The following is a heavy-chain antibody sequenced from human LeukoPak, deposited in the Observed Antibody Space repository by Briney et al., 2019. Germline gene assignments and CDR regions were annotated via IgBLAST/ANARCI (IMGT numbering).Heavy chain of an antibody. CDR3: ARLNCRSTSCQDYYVDY. CDR2: ISAYNGNT. V-gene: IGHV1-18*01. CDR1: GYTFTSYG. Sequence: ASVKVSCKASGYTFTSYGISWVRQAPGQGLEWMGWISAYNGNTNYAQKLQGRVTMTTDTSTSTAYMDLRSLRSGDTAVFYCARLNCRSTSCQDYYVDYWGQGTLVNVAS. J-gene: IGHJ4*02. D-gene: IGHD2-2*01.